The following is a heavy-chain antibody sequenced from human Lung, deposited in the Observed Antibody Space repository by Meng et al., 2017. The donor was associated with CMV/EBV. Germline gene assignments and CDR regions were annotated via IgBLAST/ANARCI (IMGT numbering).Heavy chain of an antibody. CDR1: GGTFSSYT. Sequence: SXXVSCKASGGTFSSYTISWVRQAPGQGLEWMGRIIPILGIANYAQKFQGRVTITADKSTSTAYMELSSLRSEDTAVYYCARSPNAIVVVPAASWFDPWGQGXLVTVSS. V-gene: IGHV1-69*02. D-gene: IGHD2-2*01. CDR3: ARSPNAIVVVPAASWFDP. CDR2: IIPILGIA. J-gene: IGHJ5*02.